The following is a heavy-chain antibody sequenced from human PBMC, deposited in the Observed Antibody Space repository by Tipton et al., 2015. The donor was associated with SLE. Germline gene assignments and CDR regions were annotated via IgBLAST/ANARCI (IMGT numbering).Heavy chain of an antibody. D-gene: IGHD4-17*01. Sequence: TLSLTCTVSGGSISSSSYYWGWIRQPPGKGLEWIGSIYYSGSTYYNPSLKSRVTISVDTSKNQFSLKLGSVTAADTAVYYCARPMDYAGYFQHWGQGTLVTVSS. J-gene: IGHJ1*01. CDR3: ARPMDYAGYFQH. CDR1: GGSISSSSYY. V-gene: IGHV4-39*01. CDR2: IYYSGST.